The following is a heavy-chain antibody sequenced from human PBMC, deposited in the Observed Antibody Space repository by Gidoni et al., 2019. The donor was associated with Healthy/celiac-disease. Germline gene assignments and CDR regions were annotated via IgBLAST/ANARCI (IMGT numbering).Heavy chain of an antibody. CDR1: GGTFSSYA. CDR2: IIPIFGTA. CDR3: ARDQSPNYYDSSGYSLDY. V-gene: IGHV1-69*01. Sequence: QVQLVQSGAEVKKPGSSVKVSCKASGGTFSSYAISWVRQAPGQGLEWMGGIIPIFGTANYAQKFQGRVTITADESTSTAYMELSSLRSEDTAVYYCARDQSPNYYDSSGYSLDYWGQGTLVTVSS. D-gene: IGHD3-22*01. J-gene: IGHJ4*02.